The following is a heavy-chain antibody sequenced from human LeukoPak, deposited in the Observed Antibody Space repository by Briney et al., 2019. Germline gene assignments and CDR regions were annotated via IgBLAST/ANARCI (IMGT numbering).Heavy chain of an antibody. J-gene: IGHJ4*02. D-gene: IGHD1-26*01. CDR2: ISYDGCNK. CDR1: GFTFSSYA. CDR3: ARDFIVGATYFDY. Sequence: GGSLRLSCAASGFTFSSYAMHWVRQAPGKGLEWVAVISYDGCNKYYADSVKGRFTISRDNSKNTLYLQMNSLRAEDTAVYYCARDFIVGATYFDYWGQGTLVTVSS. V-gene: IGHV3-30-3*01.